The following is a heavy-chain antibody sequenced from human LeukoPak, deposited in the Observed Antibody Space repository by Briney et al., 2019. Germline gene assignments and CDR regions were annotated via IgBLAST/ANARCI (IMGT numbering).Heavy chain of an antibody. V-gene: IGHV3-23*01. Sequence: GGSLRLSCAASGFTFSSHAMSWVRQAPGKGLEWVSAISGSGGSTSYADSVTGRFTISRDNSKSKLYLQMICVRAEDAAVYYCAKFVSKGRGVIMPGLVLGESNRFDLGAQGTGVSVST. D-gene: IGHD3-10*01. CDR2: ISGSGGST. J-gene: IGHJ5*02. CDR3: AKFVSKGRGVIMPGLVLGESNRFDL. CDR1: GFTFSSHA.